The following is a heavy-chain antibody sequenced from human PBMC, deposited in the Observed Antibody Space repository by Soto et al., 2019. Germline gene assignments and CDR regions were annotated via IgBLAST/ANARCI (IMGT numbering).Heavy chain of an antibody. V-gene: IGHV1-2*02. CDR1: VYNFDAYY. CDR3: ARSRSRVSRGRYFDV. D-gene: IGHD6-19*01. CDR2: VNAYNVAT. Sequence: VAVTVSYKPSVYNFDAYYIYCLQLAPGQGMEWMGCVNAYNVATLITQVFQSRASMTRETSITSAVMELSGLTSGDTAVYYCARSRSRVSRGRYFDVWGQGALVTDSS. J-gene: IGHJ4*02.